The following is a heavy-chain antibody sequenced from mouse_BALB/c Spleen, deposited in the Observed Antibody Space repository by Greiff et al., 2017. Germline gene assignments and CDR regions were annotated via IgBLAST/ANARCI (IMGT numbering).Heavy chain of an antibody. D-gene: IGHD1-2*01. CDR2: ISSGGGNT. J-gene: IGHJ2*01. CDR1: GFTFSSYT. V-gene: IGHV5-9*03. Sequence: DVMLVESGGGLVKPGGSLKLSCAASGFTFSSYTMSWVRQTPEKRLEWVATISSGGGNTYYPDSVKGRFTISRDNAKNNLYLQMSSLRSEDTALYYCARHYYGSYFDYWGQGTTLTVSS. CDR3: ARHYYGSYFDY.